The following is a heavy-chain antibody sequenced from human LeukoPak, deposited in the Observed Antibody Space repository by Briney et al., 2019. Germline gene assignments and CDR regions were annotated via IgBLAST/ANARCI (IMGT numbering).Heavy chain of an antibody. Sequence: SETLSLTCTVSGYSISSGYYWGWIRQPPGKGLEWIGEIIHSGSTNYNPSLKSRVTISIDTPKMQFSLNLSSVTAADTAIYYCARGLASGYPPIPFDYWGQGNLVTVSS. CDR1: GYSISSGYY. CDR3: ARGLASGYPPIPFDY. CDR2: IIHSGST. J-gene: IGHJ4*02. V-gene: IGHV4-38-2*02. D-gene: IGHD3-3*01.